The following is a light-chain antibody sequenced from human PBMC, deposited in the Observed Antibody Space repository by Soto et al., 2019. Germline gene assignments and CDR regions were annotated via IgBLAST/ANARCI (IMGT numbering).Light chain of an antibody. CDR3: CSYAGSSASYG. CDR2: EGT. V-gene: IGLV2-23*01. J-gene: IGLJ1*01. CDR1: SSDVGSYNL. Sequence: QSVLTPPASVSGSPGQSIPISFTGNSSDVGSYNLVSWYQHHPGKAPKLMIYEGTKRPSGVSNRFSASKSGNTASPTISGLQAEDEADYYCCSYAGSSASYGFGTGTKVTVL.